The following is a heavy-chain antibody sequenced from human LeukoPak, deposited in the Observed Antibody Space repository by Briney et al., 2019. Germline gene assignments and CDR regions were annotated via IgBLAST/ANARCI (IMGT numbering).Heavy chain of an antibody. CDR2: IFSSGNP. Sequence: PSETLSLTCTVSGSSISNGSYYWSWIRQPAGKGLEWIGRIFSSGNPDYHPSLKSRVTISIDTSKNQFSLKLTSVTAADTAVYYCARDGGRTSSDAVEIWGQGTMVIVSS. V-gene: IGHV4-61*02. J-gene: IGHJ3*02. CDR3: ARDGGRTSSDAVEI. CDR1: GSSISNGSYY. D-gene: IGHD2-2*01.